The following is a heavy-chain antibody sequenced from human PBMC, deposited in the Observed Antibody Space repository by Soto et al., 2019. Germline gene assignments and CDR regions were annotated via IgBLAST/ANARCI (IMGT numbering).Heavy chain of an antibody. CDR3: ARDQLRWFLRSYGMDV. J-gene: IGHJ6*02. CDR1: GFTFSSYG. CDR2: IWYDGSNK. D-gene: IGHD4-17*01. Sequence: QVQLVESGGGVVQPGRSLRLSCAASGFTFSSYGMHWVRQAPGKGLKWVAVIWYDGSNKYYADSVKGRFTISRDNSKNTLYLQMNSLRAEDTAVYYCARDQLRWFLRSYGMDVWGQGTTVTVSS. V-gene: IGHV3-33*01.